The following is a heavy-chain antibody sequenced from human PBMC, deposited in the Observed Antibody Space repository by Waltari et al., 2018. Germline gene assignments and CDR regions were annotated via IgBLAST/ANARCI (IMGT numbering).Heavy chain of an antibody. CDR2: IYSGGDT. CDR1: GFTVSNNY. J-gene: IGHJ3*02. V-gene: IGHV3-53*01. CDR3: ATWTGGSLGAFDN. Sequence: EVQLVESGGGLIQPGGSLRLSCEVSGFTVSNNYIAWVRQATGKGLEWVSVIYSGGDTYDADAVRGRFTISRDNSKNTLYLQMNSLRVEDTALYYCATWTGGSLGAFDNWGQGTMVTVSS. D-gene: IGHD7-27*01.